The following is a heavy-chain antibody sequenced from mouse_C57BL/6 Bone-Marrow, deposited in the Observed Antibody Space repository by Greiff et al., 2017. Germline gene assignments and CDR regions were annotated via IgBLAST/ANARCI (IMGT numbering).Heavy chain of an antibody. D-gene: IGHD2-5*01. J-gene: IGHJ2*01. Sequence: VQRVESGAELAKPGASVKLSCKASGYTFTSYWMHWVKQRPGQGLEWIGYINPSSGYTKYNQRFKDKATLTADKSSSTAYMQLSSLTYEDSAVYYCAIAPYSNFFDYWGQGTTLTVSS. V-gene: IGHV1-7*01. CDR2: INPSSGYT. CDR3: AIAPYSNFFDY. CDR1: GYTFTSYW.